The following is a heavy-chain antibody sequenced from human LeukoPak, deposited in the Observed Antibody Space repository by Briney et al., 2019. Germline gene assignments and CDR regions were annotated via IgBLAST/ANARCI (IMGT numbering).Heavy chain of an antibody. CDR2: ISANSGNT. D-gene: IGHD5-18*01. J-gene: IGHJ4*02. Sequence: ASAKVSCKASGYSFTSYGISWVRQAPGQGLEWMGWISANSGNTNYAQKLQGRVTMTTDTSTSTAYMELRSLRSDDTAVYYCARDAADTVRGGDYWGQGSLVTVSS. V-gene: IGHV1-18*01. CDR1: GYSFTSYG. CDR3: ARDAADTVRGGDY.